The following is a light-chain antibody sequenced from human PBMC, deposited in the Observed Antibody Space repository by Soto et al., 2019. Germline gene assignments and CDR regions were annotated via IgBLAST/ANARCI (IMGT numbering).Light chain of an antibody. CDR1: SSNIGAGND. J-gene: IGLJ2*01. V-gene: IGLV1-40*01. CDR3: QSYDSSLSGVV. Sequence: QSALTQPPSVSGAPGQRVTISCTGSSSNIGAGNDVHWYQQFPGTAPKLLIYGNTNRPSGVPDRFSGSKSGTSASLAITGLQAEDEADFYCQSYDSSLSGVVFGGGTKLTVL. CDR2: GNT.